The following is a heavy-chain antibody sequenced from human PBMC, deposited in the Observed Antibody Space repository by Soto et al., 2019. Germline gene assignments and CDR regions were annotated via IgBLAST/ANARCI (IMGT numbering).Heavy chain of an antibody. V-gene: IGHV3-72*01. J-gene: IGHJ4*02. CDR1: GFTFSDHY. D-gene: IGHD4-17*01. CDR2: TRNKANSYTT. Sequence: EVQLVESGGDLVQPGGSLRLSCAASGFTFSDHYMDWVRQAPGKGLEWVGRTRNKANSYTTEYAASVKGRFTISRDDSKNSLYLQMNSLKTEDTAVYYCARELMTTVTYFDYWGQGTLFTVSS. CDR3: ARELMTTVTYFDY.